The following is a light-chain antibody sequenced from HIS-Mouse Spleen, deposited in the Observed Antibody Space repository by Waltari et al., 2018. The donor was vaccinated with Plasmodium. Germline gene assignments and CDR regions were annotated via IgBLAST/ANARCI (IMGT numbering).Light chain of an antibody. CDR1: SSDVGGYNY. Sequence: QSALTQPPSASGSPGQSVTIPCTGTSSDVGGYNYVPWYQQHPGKAPKLMLYEVSKRPSGVPDRFSGSKSGNTASLTVSGLQAEDEADYYCSSYAGSNNLVFGGGTKLTVL. CDR2: EVS. J-gene: IGLJ2*01. V-gene: IGLV2-8*01. CDR3: SSYAGSNNLV.